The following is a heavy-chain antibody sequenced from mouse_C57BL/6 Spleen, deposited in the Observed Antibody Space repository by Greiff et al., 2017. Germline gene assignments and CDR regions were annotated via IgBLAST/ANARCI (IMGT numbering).Heavy chain of an antibody. CDR1: GFTFSDYG. D-gene: IGHD2-4*01. Sequence: EVQRVESGGGLVKPGGSLKLSCAASGFTFSDYGMHWVRQAPEKGLEWVAYISSGSSTIYYADTVKGRFTISRDNAKNTLFLQMTSLRSEDTAMYYCARIYYDYEGFAYWGQGTLVTVSA. CDR2: ISSGSSTI. J-gene: IGHJ3*01. CDR3: ARIYYDYEGFAY. V-gene: IGHV5-17*01.